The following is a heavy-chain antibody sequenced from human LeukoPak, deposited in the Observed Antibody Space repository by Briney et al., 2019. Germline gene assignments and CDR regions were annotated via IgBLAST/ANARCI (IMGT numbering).Heavy chain of an antibody. CDR2: IKQDGSQR. J-gene: IGHJ1*01. Sequence: GGALRLSCAASGFTFRSYWVSWVRRAPGKGLEWVANIKQDGSQRYYVDSVKRRFTISRDNAKISLYLQMNSLRAEDTAVYYCARGGGAVAVWTGVGYFQHWGQGTLVTVSS. CDR1: GFTFRSYW. D-gene: IGHD6-19*01. V-gene: IGHV3-7*03. CDR3: ARGGGAVAVWTGVGYFQH.